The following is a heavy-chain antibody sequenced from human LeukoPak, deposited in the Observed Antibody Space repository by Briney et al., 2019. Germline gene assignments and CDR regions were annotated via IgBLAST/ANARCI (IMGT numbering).Heavy chain of an antibody. CDR3: ARYSGRSPHDAFEI. CDR2: IYYSGST. Sequence: SETLSLTCTVSGGSISSSSYYWGWIRQPPGKGLEWIGSIYYSGSTYYNPSLKSRVTISVDTSKNQFSLKLRSVTAADTAVYYCARYSGRSPHDAFEIWGQGTMVTVSS. V-gene: IGHV4-39*07. J-gene: IGHJ3*02. D-gene: IGHD1-26*01. CDR1: GGSISSSSYY.